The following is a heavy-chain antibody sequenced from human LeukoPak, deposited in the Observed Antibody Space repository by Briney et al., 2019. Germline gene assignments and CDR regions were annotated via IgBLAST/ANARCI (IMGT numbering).Heavy chain of an antibody. D-gene: IGHD3-22*01. J-gene: IGHJ4*02. Sequence: PGGSLRLSCAASRFTFSSYWMTWVRQAPGKGLEWVANIKQDGSERYYVDSVKGRFTISRDNSKNTLYLQMNSLRAEDTAVYYCAKAPPKYYYGTTGYYWGQGTLVTVSS. CDR1: RFTFSSYW. CDR2: IKQDGSER. CDR3: AKAPPKYYYGTTGYY. V-gene: IGHV3-7*03.